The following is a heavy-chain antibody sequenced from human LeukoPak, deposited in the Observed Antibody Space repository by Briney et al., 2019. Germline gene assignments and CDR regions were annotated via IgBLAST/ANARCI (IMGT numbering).Heavy chain of an antibody. CDR2: IRYDGSNK. CDR1: GFTFSSYG. CDR3: ARGFGQQQAY. D-gene: IGHD6-13*01. V-gene: IGHV3-30*02. J-gene: IGHJ4*02. Sequence: GGPLRLSCAASGFTFSSYGMHWVRQAPGKGLEWVAFIRYDGSNKYYADSVKGRFTISRDNAKSTLYLQMNSLRAEDTAVYYCARGFGQQQAYWGQGTLVTVSS.